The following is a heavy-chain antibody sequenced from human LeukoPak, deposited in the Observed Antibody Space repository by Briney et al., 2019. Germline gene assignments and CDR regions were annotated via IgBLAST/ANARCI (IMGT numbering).Heavy chain of an antibody. CDR3: ARDVRRYFDWQQWYYFDY. V-gene: IGHV3-20*04. CDR2: IIWNGGST. J-gene: IGHJ4*02. D-gene: IGHD3-9*01. CDR1: GFTFDDYG. Sequence: PGGSLRLSCAASGFTFDDYGMSWVRQAPGKGLEWVSGIIWNGGSTGYADSVKGRFTISRDNAKNSLYLQMNSLRAEDTAVYYCARDVRRYFDWQQWYYFDYWGQGTLVTVSS.